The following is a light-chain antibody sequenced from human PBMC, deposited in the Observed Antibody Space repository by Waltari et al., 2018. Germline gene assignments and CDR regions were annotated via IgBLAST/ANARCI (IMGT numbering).Light chain of an antibody. CDR2: DAS. CDR3: QQRSHWPPLT. Sequence: PGERATLSCRASQSVNNYLAWYQQKPGQAPRLLIFDASKRATGIPARFSGSGTGTDFTLTISSLEPQDSAVYFCQQRSHWPPLTFGGGTKVEIK. V-gene: IGKV3-11*01. CDR1: QSVNNY. J-gene: IGKJ4*01.